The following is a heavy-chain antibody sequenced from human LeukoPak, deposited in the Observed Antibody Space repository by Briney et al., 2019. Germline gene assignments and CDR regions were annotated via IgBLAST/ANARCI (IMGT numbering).Heavy chain of an antibody. D-gene: IGHD4-23*01. Sequence: PGGSLRLSCGASGFTFSNYGMLWVRQAPGKGLEWVAVIPYDGSNKYYADSVKGRFTISRENSKNRLYLQMNSLRAEDTAVYYCARAEGYGGELDSWGQGTLVTVSS. J-gene: IGHJ4*02. V-gene: IGHV3-30*19. CDR2: IPYDGSNK. CDR3: ARAEGYGGELDS. CDR1: GFTFSNYG.